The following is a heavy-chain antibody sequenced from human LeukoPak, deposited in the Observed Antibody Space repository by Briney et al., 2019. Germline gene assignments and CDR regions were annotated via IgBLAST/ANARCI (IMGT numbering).Heavy chain of an antibody. D-gene: IGHD4-17*01. J-gene: IGHJ4*02. CDR2: ISSSGSTI. CDR3: AKDRGFTVNPDY. CDR1: GFTLSDYY. V-gene: IGHV3-11*01. Sequence: PGGSLRLSCAASGFTLSDYYMSWIRQAPGKGLEWVSYISSSGSTIYYADSVKGRFTISRDNAKNSLYLQMNSLRAEDTAVYYCAKDRGFTVNPDYWGQGTLVTVSS.